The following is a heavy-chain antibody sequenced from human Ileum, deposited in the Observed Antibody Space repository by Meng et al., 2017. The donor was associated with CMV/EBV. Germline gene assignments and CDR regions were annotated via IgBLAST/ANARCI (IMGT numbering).Heavy chain of an antibody. CDR1: GFTFSGSA. CDR2: IRSKVNSYAT. D-gene: IGHD5-24*01. CDR3: AKENVAGNARWDAFDI. J-gene: IGHJ3*02. V-gene: IGHV3-73*01. Sequence: GESLKISCAASGFTFSGSAMHWVRQASGKGLEWVGRIRSKVNSYATAYAASVKGRFTISRDDSKNTAYLQMNSLKTEDTAVYYCAKENVAGNARWDAFDIWGQGTMVTVSS.